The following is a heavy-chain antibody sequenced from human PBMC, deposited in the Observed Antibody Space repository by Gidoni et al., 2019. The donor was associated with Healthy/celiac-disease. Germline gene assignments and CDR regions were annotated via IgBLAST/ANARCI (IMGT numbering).Heavy chain of an antibody. J-gene: IGHJ6*02. CDR1: GFTLSSYG. CDR3: ARGLSGYDYNYYYGMDV. V-gene: IGHV3-33*01. D-gene: IGHD5-12*01. Sequence: QVQLVESGGGVVQPGRSLRLSCAASGFTLSSYGMHWVRQAPGKGLEWVAVILYDGSNKYYADSVKGRFTISRDNSKNTLYLQMNSLRAEDTAVYYCARGLSGYDYNYYYGMDVWGQGTTVTVSS. CDR2: ILYDGSNK.